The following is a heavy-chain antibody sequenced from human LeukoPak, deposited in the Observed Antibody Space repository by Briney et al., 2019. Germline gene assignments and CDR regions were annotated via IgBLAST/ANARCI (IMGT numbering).Heavy chain of an antibody. CDR3: ASGLNDYYDSSGYYWAAFDI. V-gene: IGHV4-34*01. J-gene: IGHJ3*02. D-gene: IGHD3-22*01. Sequence: SETLSLTCAVYGGSFSGYYWSWIRQPPGKGLEWIGEINHSGSTNYNPSLKSRVTISVDTSKNQFSLKLSSVTAADTAVYYCASGLNDYYDSSGYYWAAFDIWGQGTMVTVSS. CDR2: INHSGST. CDR1: GGSFSGYY.